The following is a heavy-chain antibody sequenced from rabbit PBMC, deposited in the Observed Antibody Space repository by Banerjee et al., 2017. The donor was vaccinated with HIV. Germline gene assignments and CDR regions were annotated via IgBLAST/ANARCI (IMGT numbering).Heavy chain of an antibody. CDR2: IDPVFDST. CDR3: ARYGYDGYDDYGYFNL. J-gene: IGHJ4*01. D-gene: IGHD2-1*01. V-gene: IGHV1S47*01. CDR1: GFDFSSYG. Sequence: QEQLVESGGGLVQPGGSLTLSCKASGFDFSSYGVSWVRQAPGKGLEWIGYIDPVFDSTYYASWVNGRFTISSHNAQNTLYLQMNGLTAADTATYFCARYGYDGYDDYGYFNLWGPGTLVTVS.